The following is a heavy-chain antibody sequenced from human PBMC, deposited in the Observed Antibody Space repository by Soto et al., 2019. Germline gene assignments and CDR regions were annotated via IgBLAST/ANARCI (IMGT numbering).Heavy chain of an antibody. J-gene: IGHJ4*02. V-gene: IGHV1-3*01. D-gene: IGHD6-19*01. CDR3: ARGLGVAVNTPLGY. Sequence: ASVKVSCKASGNTFPSYIMHWVRRAPGQRLEWMGWISGGNGNTKYSQKFQGRVTITRDTSASTVHMELSSLTSEDTAVYYCARGLGVAVNTPLGYWGQGTQVTVSS. CDR1: GNTFPSYI. CDR2: ISGGNGNT.